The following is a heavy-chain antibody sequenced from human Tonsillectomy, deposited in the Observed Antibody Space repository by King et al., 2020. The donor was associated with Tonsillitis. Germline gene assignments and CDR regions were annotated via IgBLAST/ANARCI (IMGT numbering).Heavy chain of an antibody. D-gene: IGHD3-10*01. CDR1: GGSIGSGGYY. CDR2: IYYSGST. J-gene: IGHJ6*03. CDR3: ARAPGSGSYLCYYYYYMDV. Sequence: VQLQESGPGLVKPSQTLSLTCTVSGGSIGSGGYYWSWIRQHPGKGLEWIGYIYYSGSTYYNPSLKSLVTISVDTSKNQFSLKLSSVTAADTAVYYCARAPGSGSYLCYYYYYMDVWGKGTTVTVSS. V-gene: IGHV4-31*01.